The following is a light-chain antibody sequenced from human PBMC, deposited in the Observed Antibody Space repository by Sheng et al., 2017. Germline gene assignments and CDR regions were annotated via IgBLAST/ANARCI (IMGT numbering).Light chain of an antibody. V-gene: IGKV1-NL1*01. CDR1: QGINSA. CDR2: DAS. J-gene: IGKJ4*01. CDR3: QQYYNTPLT. Sequence: DIQMTQSPSSLSASVGDRVTISCRASQGINSALAWYHQKPGKAPKLLLYDASTLESGVPSRFRGSGSVTDYILTISSLQPEDFATYFCQQYYNTPLTFGGGTKVEIK.